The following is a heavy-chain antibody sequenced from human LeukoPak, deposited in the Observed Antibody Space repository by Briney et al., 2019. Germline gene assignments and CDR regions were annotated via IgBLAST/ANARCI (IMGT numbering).Heavy chain of an antibody. J-gene: IGHJ4*02. V-gene: IGHV4-34*01. CDR2: INHSGST. Sequence: SETLSLTCAVYGGSFSGYYWSWIRQPPGKGLEWIGEINHSGSTNYNPSLKSRVTISVDTSKNQFSLKLSSVTAADTAVYYCARHDYDILTGYSHFDYLGQGTLVTVSS. CDR3: ARHDYDILTGYSHFDY. CDR1: GGSFSGYY. D-gene: IGHD3-9*01.